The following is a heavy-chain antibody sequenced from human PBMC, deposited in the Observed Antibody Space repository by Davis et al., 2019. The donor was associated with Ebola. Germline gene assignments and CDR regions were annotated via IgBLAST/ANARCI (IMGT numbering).Heavy chain of an antibody. D-gene: IGHD5-24*01. J-gene: IGHJ4*02. CDR3: AKDRRGYNSAADY. CDR1: GFTFSSHV. V-gene: IGHV3-23*01. Sequence: EGSLRLSCAASGFTFSSHVMSWVRQAPGKGLEWVSAIDGGDGSTYYADSVKGRFTISRDNSKNTLYLQMNSLRADDTAVYYCAKDRRGYNSAADYWGQGTLVTVSS. CDR2: IDGGDGST.